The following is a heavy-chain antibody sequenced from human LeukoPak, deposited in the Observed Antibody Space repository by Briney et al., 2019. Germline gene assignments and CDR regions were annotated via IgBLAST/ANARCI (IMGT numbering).Heavy chain of an antibody. Sequence: TPSQTLSPTCTVSGGSISSNYYWGWIRQPPGKGLAGLVSFFYSGCTYYNPSLKSRATISVDTSKNQFSLRLTSVTAADTAVYYCARARGRYIDFLDYWGQGTLITVSS. CDR1: GGSISSNYY. CDR2: FFYSGCT. V-gene: IGHV4-39*02. CDR3: ARARGRYIDFLDY. D-gene: IGHD3-9*01. J-gene: IGHJ4*02.